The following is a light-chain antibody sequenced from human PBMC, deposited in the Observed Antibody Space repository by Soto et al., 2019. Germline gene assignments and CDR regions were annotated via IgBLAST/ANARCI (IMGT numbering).Light chain of an antibody. J-gene: IGKJ1*01. Sequence: EVVMTQSPATLSVSPGGRATLSCRASESLSSNLAWYQQKPGQAPRLLIYGASTRGTGIPARFSGSGSGTEFTLTISSLQSEDFAVYYCQQYSDLPPTFGRGTKVDIK. CDR3: QQYSDLPPT. V-gene: IGKV3-15*01. CDR1: ESLSSN. CDR2: GAS.